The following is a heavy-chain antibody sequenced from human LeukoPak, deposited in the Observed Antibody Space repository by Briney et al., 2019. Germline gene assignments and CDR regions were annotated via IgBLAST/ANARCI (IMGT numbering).Heavy chain of an antibody. CDR1: GASIRSHY. CDR3: ARIYGSGSVWFDP. J-gene: IGHJ5*02. D-gene: IGHD3-10*01. CDR2: MYYSGNS. V-gene: IGHV4-59*11. Sequence: SETLSLTCTVSGASIRSHYWSWIRQPPGKGLEWIGYMYYSGNSNYNPALKSRVTISVDTSKNQFSLKMISVTPADTAVYYCARIYGSGSVWFDPWGQGTLVTVSS.